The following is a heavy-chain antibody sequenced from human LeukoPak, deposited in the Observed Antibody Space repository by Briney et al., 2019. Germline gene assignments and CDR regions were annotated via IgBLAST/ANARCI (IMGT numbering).Heavy chain of an antibody. CDR3: ARDRGRATWFDP. Sequence: SETLSLNCTVAGGSITSYYWHWIRQPAGKGLEWIGYIYYSGSTTYNPSLKSRVTISVDTSRTQFSLKLHSVTAADTAVYYCARDRGRATWFDPWGQGTAVTVSS. CDR1: GGSITSYY. J-gene: IGHJ5*02. CDR2: IYYSGST. D-gene: IGHD3-10*01. V-gene: IGHV4-59*01.